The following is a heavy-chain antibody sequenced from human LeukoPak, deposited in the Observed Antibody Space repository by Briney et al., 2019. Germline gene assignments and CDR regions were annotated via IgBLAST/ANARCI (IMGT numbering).Heavy chain of an antibody. CDR1: GYTFTSYG. J-gene: IGHJ4*02. Sequence: GASVKVSCKASGYTFTSYGISWVRQAPGQGLEWMGWISAYNGNTNYAQKLQGRVTMTTDTSTSTAYMELRSLRSDDTAVYYCARAVEYSSSFAVHDDLDYWGQGTLVTVSS. V-gene: IGHV1-18*01. CDR3: ARAVEYSSSFAVHDDLDY. CDR2: ISAYNGNT. D-gene: IGHD6-6*01.